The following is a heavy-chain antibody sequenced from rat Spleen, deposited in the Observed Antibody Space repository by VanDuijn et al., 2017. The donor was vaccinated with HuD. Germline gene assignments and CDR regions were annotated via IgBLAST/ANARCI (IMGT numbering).Heavy chain of an antibody. Sequence: EVQLVESGGGLVQPGRSLKLSCAASGFTFSDYYMAWVRQAPRKGLEWVASISYEGSGTYYGDSVKGRFTISRDNAKSSLYLQMNSLRSEDTATYYCARQDGPFDYWGQGVMVTVSS. CDR2: ISYEGSGT. V-gene: IGHV5-22*01. CDR3: ARQDGPFDY. CDR1: GFTFSDYY. D-gene: IGHD1-12*02. J-gene: IGHJ2*01.